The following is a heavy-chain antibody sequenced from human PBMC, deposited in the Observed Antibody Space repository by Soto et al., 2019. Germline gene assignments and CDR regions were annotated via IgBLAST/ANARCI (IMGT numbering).Heavy chain of an antibody. D-gene: IGHD6-19*01. V-gene: IGHV3-30-3*01. J-gene: IGHJ4*02. Sequence: QVQLVESGGGVVQPGRSLRLSCAASGFTFSSYAMHWVRQAPGKGLEWVAVISYDGSNKYYADSVKGRFTISRDNSKNTLYLQMNSLRAEDTAVYYGARDQRQWLVRLRVDYWGQGTLVTVSS. CDR1: GFTFSSYA. CDR2: ISYDGSNK. CDR3: ARDQRQWLVRLRVDY.